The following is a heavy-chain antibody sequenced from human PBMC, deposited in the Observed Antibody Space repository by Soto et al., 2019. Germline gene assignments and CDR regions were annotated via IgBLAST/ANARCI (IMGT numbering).Heavy chain of an antibody. CDR1: GYTFTNFG. Sequence: QVQLVQSGAEVKKPGASVKVSCKASGYTFTNFGISWVRQAPGQGLEWMGWISAYNGNTNYAQKFQGRVTMTTDTPTRTAYVEVRSLGFYDTALYYFSRGGTPIEYWGQGTLVPVPS. CDR2: ISAYNGNT. J-gene: IGHJ4*02. CDR3: SRGGTPIEY. V-gene: IGHV1-18*01. D-gene: IGHD3-16*01.